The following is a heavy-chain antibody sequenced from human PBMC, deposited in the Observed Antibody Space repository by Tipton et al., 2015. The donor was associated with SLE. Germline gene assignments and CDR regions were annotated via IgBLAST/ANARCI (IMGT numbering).Heavy chain of an antibody. Sequence: TLSLTCAVYGGSFSGYYWGWIRQPPGKGLEWIGSIYYSGSTYYNPSLKSRVTISVDTSKNQFSLKLSSVTAADTAVYYCARDKQTYYYGSGSYTPFDYWGQGTLVTVSS. D-gene: IGHD3-10*01. V-gene: IGHV4-34*01. J-gene: IGHJ4*02. CDR1: GGSFSGYY. CDR2: IYYSGST. CDR3: ARDKQTYYYGSGSYTPFDY.